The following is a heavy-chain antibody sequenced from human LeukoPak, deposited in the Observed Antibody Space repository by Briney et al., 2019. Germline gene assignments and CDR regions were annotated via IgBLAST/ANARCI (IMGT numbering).Heavy chain of an antibody. Sequence: GGSLRLSCVVSGFTLSRNAMSWVRQAPGKGLEWVSVISGSGGRTYYAESVKGRFTISKDNSKNTVLLQMNNLRAEDTGVYYCAKDRPSIVLVPVASYDFWGQGTLVTVSS. D-gene: IGHD2-2*01. CDR3: AKDRPSIVLVPVASYDF. V-gene: IGHV3-23*01. J-gene: IGHJ4*02. CDR1: GFTLSRNA. CDR2: ISGSGGRT.